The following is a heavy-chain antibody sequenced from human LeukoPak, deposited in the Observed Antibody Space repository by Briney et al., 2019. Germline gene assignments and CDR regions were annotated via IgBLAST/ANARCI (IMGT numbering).Heavy chain of an antibody. Sequence: GASVKVSCKASGYTFTGYYMHWVRQAPGQGLEWMGWINPNSGGTNYAQKFQGRVTMTRDTSISTAYMELSRLRSDDTAVYYCARVLVNDFIPTDYWGQGTLVTVSS. J-gene: IGHJ4*02. V-gene: IGHV1-2*02. CDR2: INPNSGGT. CDR1: GYTFTGYY. D-gene: IGHD3-3*01. CDR3: ARVLVNDFIPTDY.